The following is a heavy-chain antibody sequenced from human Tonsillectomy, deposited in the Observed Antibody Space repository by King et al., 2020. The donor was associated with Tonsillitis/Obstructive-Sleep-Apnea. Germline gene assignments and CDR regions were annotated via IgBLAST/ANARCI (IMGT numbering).Heavy chain of an antibody. CDR2: ISSSGSTI. V-gene: IGHV3-11*01. J-gene: IGHJ6*03. CDR3: ARESGYLPYYYSYYMDV. D-gene: IGHD3-22*01. CDR1: GFTFSDYY. Sequence: VQLVESGGGLVKPGGSLRLSCAASGFTFSDYYMSWIRQAPGKGLEWVSYISSSGSTIYYADSVKGRFTISRDNAENSLYLQMNSRRGEDKAVYYCARESGYLPYYYSYYMDVWGKGTTVTVSS.